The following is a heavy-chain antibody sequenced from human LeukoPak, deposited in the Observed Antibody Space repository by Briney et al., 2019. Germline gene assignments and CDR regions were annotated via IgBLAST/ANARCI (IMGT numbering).Heavy chain of an antibody. CDR1: GGSISSYY. J-gene: IGHJ4*02. D-gene: IGHD3-3*01. CDR3: AGSITIFGVVDY. CDR2: IYYSGST. V-gene: IGHV4-59*01. Sequence: PSEPLSLTCTVSGGSISSYYWSWIRQPPGKGLEWIGYIYYSGSTNYNPSLKSRVTISVDTSKNQFSLKLSSVTAADTAVYYCAGSITIFGVVDYWGQGTLVTVSS.